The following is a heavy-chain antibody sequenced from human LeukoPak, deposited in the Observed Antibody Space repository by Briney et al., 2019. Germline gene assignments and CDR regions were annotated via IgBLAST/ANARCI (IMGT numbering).Heavy chain of an antibody. V-gene: IGHV4-34*01. CDR2: INHSGST. Sequence: SEALSLTCAVYGGSFSGYYWSWIRQPPGKGLEWIGEINHSGSTNYNPSLKSRVTISVDTSKNQFSLKLSSVTAADTAVYYCARGRLRSYRYYYGMDVWGQGTTVTVSS. CDR1: GGSFSGYY. D-gene: IGHD3-10*01. J-gene: IGHJ6*02. CDR3: ARGRLRSYRYYYGMDV.